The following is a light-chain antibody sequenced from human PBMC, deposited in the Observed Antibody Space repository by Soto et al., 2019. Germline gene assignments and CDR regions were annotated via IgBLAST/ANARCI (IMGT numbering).Light chain of an antibody. CDR3: CSYVGNYIYV. J-gene: IGLJ1*01. CDR1: SSDVGGNDY. V-gene: IGLV2-11*01. CDR2: DVT. Sequence: QSVLTQPRSVSGSPGQSVTISCTGTSSDVGGNDYVAWYQQHPGKAPKLVIYDVTARPSGVPGRFSGSKSGNTVSLTISGLQAEDEADYYCCSYVGNYIYVFGTGTKVTVL.